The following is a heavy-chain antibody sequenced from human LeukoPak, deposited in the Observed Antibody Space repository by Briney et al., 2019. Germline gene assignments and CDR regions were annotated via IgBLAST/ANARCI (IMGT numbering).Heavy chain of an antibody. CDR2: IYYSGST. D-gene: IGHD3-10*01. J-gene: IGHJ5*02. CDR3: ARTPRVRGDLSRLDWFDP. Sequence: SETLSLTCTVSGGSISSSSYYWGWIRQPPGKGLEWIGSIYYSGSTYYNPSLKSRVTISVDTSKNQFSLKLSSVTAADTAVYYCARTPRVRGDLSRLDWFDPWGPGTLVTVSS. CDR1: GGSISSSSYY. V-gene: IGHV4-39*07.